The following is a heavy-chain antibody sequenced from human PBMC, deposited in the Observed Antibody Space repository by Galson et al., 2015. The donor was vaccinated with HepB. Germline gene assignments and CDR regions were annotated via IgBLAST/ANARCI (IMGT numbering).Heavy chain of an antibody. V-gene: IGHV3-15*01. CDR3: TTAAGYCSSTSCHLGRAFDI. J-gene: IGHJ3*02. D-gene: IGHD2-2*01. CDR2: IKSKTDGGTT. CDR1: GFTFSNAW. Sequence: SLRLSCAASGFTFSNAWMSWVRQAPGKGLEWVGRIKSKTDGGTTDYAAPVKGRFTISRDDSKNTLYLQMNSLKTEDTAVYYCTTAAGYCSSTSCHLGRAFDIWGQGTMVTVSS.